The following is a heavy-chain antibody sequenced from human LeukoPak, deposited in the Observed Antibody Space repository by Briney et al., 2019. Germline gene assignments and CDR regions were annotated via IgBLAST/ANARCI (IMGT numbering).Heavy chain of an antibody. V-gene: IGHV6-1*01. Sequence: SQTLSLTCAISGDSVSSNSAAWNWIRQSPSRGLEWLGRTYYRSKWYNDYAVSVKSRITINPDTSKNQFSLQLNSVTPEDTAVYYCARDLGTMTTVTTRWFDPWGQGTLVIVSS. D-gene: IGHD4-17*01. CDR2: TYYRSKWYN. CDR1: GDSVSSNSAA. CDR3: ARDLGTMTTVTTRWFDP. J-gene: IGHJ5*02.